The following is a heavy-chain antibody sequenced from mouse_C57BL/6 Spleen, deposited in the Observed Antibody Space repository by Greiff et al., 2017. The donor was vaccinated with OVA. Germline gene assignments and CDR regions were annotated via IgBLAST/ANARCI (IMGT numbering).Heavy chain of an antibody. V-gene: IGHV1-7*01. CDR3: ARGAGGPYYAMDY. Sequence: VQLQESGADLAKPGASVKLSCKASGYTFTSYWMHWVKQRPGQGLEWIGYINPSSGYTKYNQKFKDKATLTADKSSSTAYMQLSSLTYEDSAVYYCARGAGGPYYAMDYWGQGTSVTVSS. CDR1: GYTFTSYW. CDR2: INPSSGYT. D-gene: IGHD3-3*01. J-gene: IGHJ4*01.